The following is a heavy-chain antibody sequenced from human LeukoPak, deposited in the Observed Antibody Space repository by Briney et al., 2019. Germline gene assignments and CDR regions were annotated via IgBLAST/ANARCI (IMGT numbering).Heavy chain of an antibody. CDR1: GFTFSSYS. CDR3: ARGQVLHGYYYYGMDV. CDR2: ISSSSSYI. Sequence: GGSLRLSCAASGFTFSSYSMNWVRQAPGKGLEWVSSISSSSSYIYYADSVKGRFTISRDNAKNSLYLQMNSLRAEDTAVYYCARGQVLHGYYYYGMDVWGQGTTVTVSS. V-gene: IGHV3-21*01. D-gene: IGHD3-10*01. J-gene: IGHJ6*02.